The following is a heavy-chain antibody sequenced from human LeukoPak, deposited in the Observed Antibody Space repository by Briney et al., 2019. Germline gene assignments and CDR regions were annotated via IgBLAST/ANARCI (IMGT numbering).Heavy chain of an antibody. CDR3: ARIISGGSRYWCSSYYGMDV. CDR1: GGSISSSSYY. Sequence: SETLSLTCTVSGGSISSSSYYWGWIRQPPGKGLEWIGSIYYSGSTYYNPSLKSRVTISVDTSKNQFSLKLSSVTAADTAVYYCARIISGGSRYWCSSYYGMDVWGQGTTVTVSS. D-gene: IGHD2-15*01. J-gene: IGHJ6*02. V-gene: IGHV4-39*01. CDR2: IYYSGST.